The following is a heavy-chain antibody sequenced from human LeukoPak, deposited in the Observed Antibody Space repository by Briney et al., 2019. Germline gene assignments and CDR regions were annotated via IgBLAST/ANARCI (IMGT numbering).Heavy chain of an antibody. J-gene: IGHJ3*02. CDR3: ARHSSGWSNAAFDI. CDR2: VYPGDSDT. V-gene: IGHV5-51*01. D-gene: IGHD6-19*01. Sequence: GESLKISCKASGYNFTKYWIGWVRQMPGKSLEWIGVVYPGDSDTKYSPSFQGQVTISVGKSIRTAYLQWSSLKASDTAMYYCARHSSGWSNAAFDIWGQGTMVTVSS. CDR1: GYNFTKYW.